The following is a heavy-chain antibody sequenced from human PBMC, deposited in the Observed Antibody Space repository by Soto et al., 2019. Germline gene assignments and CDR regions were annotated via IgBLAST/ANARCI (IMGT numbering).Heavy chain of an antibody. CDR3: ARGHGVIIGAMDV. CDR2: ISTYNIDT. D-gene: IGHD2-21*01. CDR1: GYRFETYA. V-gene: IGHV1-18*01. J-gene: IGHJ6*02. Sequence: QVQLVQSGAEVKKPGASVKVSCKSSGYRFETYAMSWVRQAPGQGLEWMGRISTYNIDTYYAQKFQNRVSMTKDTSTGTAYLELRSLRSDDTAVYYWARGHGVIIGAMDVGGQGTTVTVSS.